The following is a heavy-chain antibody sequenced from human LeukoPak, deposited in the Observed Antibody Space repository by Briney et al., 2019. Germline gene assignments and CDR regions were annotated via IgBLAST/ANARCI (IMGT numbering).Heavy chain of an antibody. CDR1: GFSFDTYS. V-gene: IGHV3-48*04. D-gene: IGHD3-3*01. Sequence: HPGGSLRLSCAASGFSFDTYSMNWFRQAPGKGLEWVAYISFSSTTIFYADFVKGRFTISRDNAQNSLYLQMNSLRAEDTAVYYCARAYDFWSGFDYWGQGTLVTVSS. J-gene: IGHJ4*02. CDR2: ISFSSTTI. CDR3: ARAYDFWSGFDY.